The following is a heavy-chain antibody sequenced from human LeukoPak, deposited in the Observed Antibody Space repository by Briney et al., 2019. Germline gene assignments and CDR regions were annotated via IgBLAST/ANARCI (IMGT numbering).Heavy chain of an antibody. CDR1: GYSISSGYH. CDR3: ASGPHDFWSGYYIDY. CDR2: FYHSGST. D-gene: IGHD3-3*01. J-gene: IGHJ4*02. V-gene: IGHV4-38-2*02. Sequence: SETLSLTCTVSGYSISSGYHWGWIRQPPGKGLEWIGSFYHSGSTYYNPSLKSRVTISVDTSKNQFSLKLRSVTAADTAVYYCASGPHDFWSGYYIDYWGQGTLVTVSS.